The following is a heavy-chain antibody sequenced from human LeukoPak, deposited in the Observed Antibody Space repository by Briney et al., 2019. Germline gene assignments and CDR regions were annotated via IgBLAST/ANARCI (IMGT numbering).Heavy chain of an antibody. CDR2: IHYSGGT. J-gene: IGHJ4*02. Sequence: KASETPSLTCTVSGNSISNYYWNWIRQPPGKALEWIGYIHYSGGTNYNPSLKSRVTISVDTSKNQVSLKLNSVTAADTAVYYCARLARWADPFDYWGLGTLVTVSS. CDR3: ARLARWADPFDY. D-gene: IGHD6-13*01. CDR1: GNSISNYY. V-gene: IGHV4-59*01.